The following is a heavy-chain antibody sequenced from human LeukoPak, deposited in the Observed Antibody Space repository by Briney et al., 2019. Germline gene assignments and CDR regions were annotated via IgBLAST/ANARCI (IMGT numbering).Heavy chain of an antibody. Sequence: GESLKISCKGSGYRFTDYWIGWVRQMPGKGLDWMGIIYPRDSDTRYSPSFQGQVTISADKPISTVYLQWSSLKASDAAMYYCAIRYSGSYNDYWGQGTLVTVSA. CDR2: IYPRDSDT. J-gene: IGHJ4*02. V-gene: IGHV5-51*04. CDR3: AIRYSGSYNDY. D-gene: IGHD1-26*01. CDR1: GYRFTDYW.